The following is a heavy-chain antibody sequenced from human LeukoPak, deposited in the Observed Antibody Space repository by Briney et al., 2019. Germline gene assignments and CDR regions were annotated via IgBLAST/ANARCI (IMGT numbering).Heavy chain of an antibody. D-gene: IGHD1-26*01. V-gene: IGHV1-18*01. CDR3: AREGDLLGELPDPYYYYGMGV. CDR2: ISAYNGNT. Sequence: ASVKVSCKASGYTFTSYGISWVRQAPGQGLEWMGWISAYNGNTNYAQKLQGRVTMTTDTSTSTAYMELSSLRSEDTAVYYCAREGDLLGELPDPYYYYGMGVWGQGTTVTVSS. J-gene: IGHJ6*02. CDR1: GYTFTSYG.